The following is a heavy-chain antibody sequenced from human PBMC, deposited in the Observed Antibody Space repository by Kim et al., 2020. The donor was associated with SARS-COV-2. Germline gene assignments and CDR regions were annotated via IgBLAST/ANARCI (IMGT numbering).Heavy chain of an antibody. CDR1: GGSFRGYY. Sequence: SETLSLTCAVYGGSFRGYYWTWIRQPPGKGLEWIGEIYHGGSATYIPSLKTRVTISVDTSKNQFSLRLKSVTAADTAVYYCARGGKTWIQMWTHAFDVWGLGSMVTVSS. J-gene: IGHJ3*01. CDR3: ARGGKTWIQMWTHAFDV. V-gene: IGHV4-34*01. D-gene: IGHD5-18*01. CDR2: IYHGGSA.